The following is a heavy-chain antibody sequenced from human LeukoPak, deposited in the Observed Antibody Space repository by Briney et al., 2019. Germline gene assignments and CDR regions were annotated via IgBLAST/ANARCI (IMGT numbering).Heavy chain of an antibody. CDR3: ARGWGNYYDSSGYYY. CDR2: IYYSGSA. D-gene: IGHD3-22*01. Sequence: PSETLSLTCAVSGGSISSSNWWSWVRQPPGKGLEWIGEIYYSGSANYNPSLKSRVTISVDKSTNQFSLKLSSVTAADTAVYYCARGWGNYYDSSGYYYWGQGTLVTVSS. CDR1: GGSISSSNW. V-gene: IGHV4-4*02. J-gene: IGHJ4*02.